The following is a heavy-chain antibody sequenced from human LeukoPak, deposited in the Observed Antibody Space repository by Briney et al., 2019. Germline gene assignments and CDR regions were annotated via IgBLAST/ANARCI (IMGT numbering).Heavy chain of an antibody. V-gene: IGHV4-34*01. CDR3: HTSPRGEPRSPRARDY. CDR1: GGSFSGYY. J-gene: IGHJ4*02. D-gene: IGHD1-14*01. CDR2: INHSGST. Sequence: SETLSLTCAVYGGSFSGYYWSWIRQPPGKGLEWIGEINHSGSTNYNPSLKSRVTISVDTSKNQFSLKLSSVTAADTAVYYCHTSPRGEPRSPRARDYWGQGTLVTVSS.